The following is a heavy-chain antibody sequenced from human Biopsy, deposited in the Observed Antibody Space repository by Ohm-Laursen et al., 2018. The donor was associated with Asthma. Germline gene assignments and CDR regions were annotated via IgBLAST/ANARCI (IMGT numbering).Heavy chain of an antibody. V-gene: IGHV1-24*01. CDR1: GGTFSNFA. CDR3: ASDFPKDYVRYNFQF. Sequence: SVKVSCKAPGGTFSNFAISWVRQAPGQGLEWMGGHDHEEGGTVNARRFQGRVTVTEDTSTDTAYMELSSLSSDDTAVYYCASDFPKDYVRYNFQFWGQGTLVTVSS. CDR2: HDHEEGGT. J-gene: IGHJ4*02. D-gene: IGHD4-17*01.